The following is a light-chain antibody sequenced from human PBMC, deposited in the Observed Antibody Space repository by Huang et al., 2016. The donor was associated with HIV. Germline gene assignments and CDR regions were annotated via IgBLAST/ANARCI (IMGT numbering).Light chain of an antibody. V-gene: IGKV4-1*01. CDR2: WAS. CDR3: QQYYSSPQT. CDR1: QSLYSSSTRKDY. Sequence: DIIMTQSPDSLAVSLGERATLNCRSSQSLYSSSTRKDYMAWFQQKPWQPPRLLLFWASTREAGVPDRFSGSGSGTHFTLTIANLEAEDAAIYYCQQYYSSPQTFGQGTRVEVK. J-gene: IGKJ1*01.